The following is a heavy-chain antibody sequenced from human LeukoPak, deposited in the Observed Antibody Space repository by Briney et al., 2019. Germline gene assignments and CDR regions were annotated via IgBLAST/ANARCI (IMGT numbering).Heavy chain of an antibody. V-gene: IGHV1-46*01. D-gene: IGHD3-22*01. CDR1: GYTFTSYY. CDR3: ARDRYYYDSSGYYDYFDC. J-gene: IGHJ4*02. CDR2: INPSGGST. Sequence: ASVKVSCKASGYTFTSYYMHWVRQAPGQGLEWMGVINPSGGSTSYAQKFQGRVTITRDTSTSTVYMDLSSLRSDDTAVYYCARDRYYYDSSGYYDYFDCWGQGTLVTVSS.